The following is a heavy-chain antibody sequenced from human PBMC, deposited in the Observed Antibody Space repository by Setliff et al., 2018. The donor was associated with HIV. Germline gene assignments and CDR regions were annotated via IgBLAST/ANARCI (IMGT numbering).Heavy chain of an antibody. CDR1: AFAIKNYD. J-gene: IGHJ6*03. CDR2: ITWNGEMT. Sequence: GGSLRLSCVGSAFAIKNYDIHWVRQAPGKGLECVAGITWNGEMTAYAESTKGRFTISRDNARKSLYLQMNSLTTEDTALYYCVKDGSLAGRYYHYMDVWGKGTTVTVSS. CDR3: VKDGSLAGRYYHYMDV. D-gene: IGHD6-19*01. V-gene: IGHV3-9*01.